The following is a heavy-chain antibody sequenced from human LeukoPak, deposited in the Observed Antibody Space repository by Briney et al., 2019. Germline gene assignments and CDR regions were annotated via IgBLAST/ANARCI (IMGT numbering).Heavy chain of an antibody. J-gene: IGHJ4*02. D-gene: IGHD3-22*01. CDR1: GGSISSSSYY. CDR2: VNHSGST. V-gene: IGHV4-39*07. CDR3: ARLDSSGYYYRLDVDY. Sequence: SETLSLTCTVSGGSISSSSYYWGWIRQPPGKGLEWIGEVNHSGSTNYNPSLKSRVTISVDTSKNQFSLKLSSVTAAGTAVYYCARLDSSGYYYRLDVDYWGQGTLVTVSS.